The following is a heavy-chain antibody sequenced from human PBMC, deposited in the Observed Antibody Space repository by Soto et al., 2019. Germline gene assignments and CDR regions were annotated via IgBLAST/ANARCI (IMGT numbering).Heavy chain of an antibody. CDR2: ISAYNGNT. V-gene: IGHV1-18*01. D-gene: IGHD3-9*01. CDR3: ARAPKYFDWFRGY. J-gene: IGHJ4*02. Sequence: ASVKVSCKASGYTFTSXGIXXVXXAPGQGLEWMGWISAYNGNTNYAQKLQGRVTMTTDTSTSTAYMELRSLRSDDTAVYYCARAPKYFDWFRGYWGQGTLVTVS. CDR1: GYTFTSXG.